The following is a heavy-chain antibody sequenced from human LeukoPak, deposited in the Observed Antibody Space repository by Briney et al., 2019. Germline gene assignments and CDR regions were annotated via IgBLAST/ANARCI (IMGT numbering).Heavy chain of an antibody. Sequence: GGSLRLSCAASGFTFSSYEMNWVRQAPGQGLERVSYISSSGSSIYYADSVQGRFTISRDNAKNSLYLQMNSLRAEDTAVYYCARDRCSRLGDMVRGAFDPWGQGTLVTVSS. CDR2: ISSSGSSI. D-gene: IGHD3-10*01. J-gene: IGHJ5*02. CDR1: GFTFSSYE. CDR3: ARDRCSRLGDMVRGAFDP. V-gene: IGHV3-48*03.